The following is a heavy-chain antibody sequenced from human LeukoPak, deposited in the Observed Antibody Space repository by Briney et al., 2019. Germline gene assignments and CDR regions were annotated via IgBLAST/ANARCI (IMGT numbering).Heavy chain of an antibody. CDR3: ARGVLDSLGTGCDY. J-gene: IGHJ4*02. V-gene: IGHV4-39*07. D-gene: IGHD1-1*01. CDR2: IYYSGNT. Sequence: SETLSLTCTVSGGSISSSSYYWGWIRQPPGKGLEWIGSIYYSGNTYYNPSLKSRVTISVDTSKNQFSLKLTSVTAADTAVYYCARGVLDSLGTGCDYWGQGTLVTVSS. CDR1: GGSISSSSYY.